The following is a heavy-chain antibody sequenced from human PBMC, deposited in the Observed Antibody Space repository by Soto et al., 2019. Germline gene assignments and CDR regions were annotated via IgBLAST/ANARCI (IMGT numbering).Heavy chain of an antibody. CDR1: GGTFSSYA. D-gene: IGHD5-12*01. CDR3: ARDVRYSGYDSADYYYYYGMDV. J-gene: IGHJ6*02. Sequence: QVQLVQSGAEVKKPGSSVKVSCKASGGTFSSYAISWVRQAPGQGLEWMGGIIPLFGTANYAQKFQGRVTITADESTSTAYMELSSLRSEDTAVYYCARDVRYSGYDSADYYYYYGMDVWGQGTTVTVSS. CDR2: IIPLFGTA. V-gene: IGHV1-69*01.